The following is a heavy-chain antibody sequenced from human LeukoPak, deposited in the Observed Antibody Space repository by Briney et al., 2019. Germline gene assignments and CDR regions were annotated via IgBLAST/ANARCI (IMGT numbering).Heavy chain of an antibody. CDR2: IYYSGST. D-gene: IGHD3-22*01. J-gene: IGHJ5*02. Sequence: PSETLSLTCTVSGGSISSSSYYWGWIRQPPGKGLEWIGSIYYSGSTYYNPSLKSRVTISVDTSKNQFSLKLSSVTAADTAVYYCARQGWLLYNWFDPWGQGTLVTVSS. V-gene: IGHV4-39*01. CDR1: GGSISSSSYY. CDR3: ARQGWLLYNWFDP.